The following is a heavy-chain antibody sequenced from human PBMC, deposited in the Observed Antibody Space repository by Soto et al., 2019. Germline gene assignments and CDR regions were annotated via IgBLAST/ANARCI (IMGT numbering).Heavy chain of an antibody. CDR3: ATRAYSSGYYGMDV. V-gene: IGHV3-23*01. Sequence: PGGSLRLSCAASGFTFSNNAMTWVRQAPGKGLEWVSTIIGSGGNTYHADSVQGRFTISRDNSKNTLYLQMHSLRAEDTAVYYCATRAYSSGYYGMDVWGPGTTVTVSS. CDR2: IIGSGGNT. CDR1: GFTFSNNA. D-gene: IGHD3-22*01. J-gene: IGHJ6*02.